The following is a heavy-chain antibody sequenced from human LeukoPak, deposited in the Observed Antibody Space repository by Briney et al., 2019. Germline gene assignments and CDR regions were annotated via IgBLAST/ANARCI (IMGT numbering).Heavy chain of an antibody. CDR2: IYYSGST. Sequence: PSETLSLTCSVSGVSIYSSNYFWGWIRQPPGKGLEWIGSIYYSGSTYYNPSLKSRVTISVDTSKNQFSLNLSSVTAADTAVYYCARQANMIADYWGQGTLVTVSS. CDR1: GVSIYSSNYF. CDR3: ARQANMIADY. J-gene: IGHJ4*02. V-gene: IGHV4-39*01. D-gene: IGHD3-22*01.